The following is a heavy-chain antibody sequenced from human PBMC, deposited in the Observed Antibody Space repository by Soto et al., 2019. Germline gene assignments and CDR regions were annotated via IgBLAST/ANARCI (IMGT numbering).Heavy chain of an antibody. J-gene: IGHJ6*02. Sequence: QVQLVQSGAEVKKPGASVKVSCKASGYTFTSYGISWVRQAPGQGLEWMGWISAYNGNTNYAQKLQGRVTMTTDTSTSTAYMELRSLRSDDTAVYYCARDSSSWSYYYYYGMDFWGQGTTVTVSS. D-gene: IGHD6-13*01. CDR1: GYTFTSYG. V-gene: IGHV1-18*01. CDR2: ISAYNGNT. CDR3: ARDSSSWSYYYYYGMDF.